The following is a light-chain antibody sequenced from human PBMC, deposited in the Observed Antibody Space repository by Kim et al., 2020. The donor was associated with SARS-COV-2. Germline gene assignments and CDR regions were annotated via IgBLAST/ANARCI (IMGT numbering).Light chain of an antibody. Sequence: PGGTFNLTCRFESGSVSTSSYPSWYQQTPGQAPRTLIYTTSTRSSGVSARFSGSILGNRAALTITGAQADDESVYYCALSVANGMVFGGGTQLTVL. J-gene: IGLJ3*02. CDR2: TTS. CDR3: ALSVANGMV. V-gene: IGLV8-61*01. CDR1: SGSVSTSSY.